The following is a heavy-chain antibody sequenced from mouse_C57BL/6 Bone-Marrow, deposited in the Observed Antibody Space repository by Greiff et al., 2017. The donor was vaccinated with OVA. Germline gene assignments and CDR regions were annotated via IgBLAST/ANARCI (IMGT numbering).Heavy chain of an antibody. J-gene: IGHJ1*03. CDR3: ALSYYYGSSLRALGWYFDV. D-gene: IGHD1-1*01. Sequence: VQLKQSGPVLVKPGASVTMSCKASGYTFTDYYMNWVKQSHGKSLEWIGVINPYNGGTSYNQKFKGKATLTVDKSSSTAYMELNSLTSEDSAVYYCALSYYYGSSLRALGWYFDVWGTGTTVTVSS. V-gene: IGHV1-19*01. CDR1: GYTFTDYY. CDR2: INPYNGGT.